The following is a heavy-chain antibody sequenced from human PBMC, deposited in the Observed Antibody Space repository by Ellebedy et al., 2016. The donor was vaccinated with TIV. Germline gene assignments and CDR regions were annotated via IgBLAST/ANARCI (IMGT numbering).Heavy chain of an antibody. CDR2: INQDGSEK. CDR3: ARYFDWLFPDY. Sequence: GESLKISCAASGFTFSSYWMTWVRQAPGKGLEWVANINQDGSEKYYVGSVKGRFTISRDNAKNSLYLQMNSLRAEDTAVYYCARYFDWLFPDYWGQGTLVTVSS. CDR1: GFTFSSYW. J-gene: IGHJ4*02. D-gene: IGHD3-9*01. V-gene: IGHV3-7*01.